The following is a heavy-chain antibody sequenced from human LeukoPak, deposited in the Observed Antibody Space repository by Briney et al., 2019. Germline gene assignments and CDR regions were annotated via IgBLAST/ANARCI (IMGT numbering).Heavy chain of an antibody. V-gene: IGHV4-4*07. J-gene: IGHJ6*02. CDR3: ARDPGPYCSGGSCYRPVGYYYYGMDV. CDR2: IYTSGST. Sequence: PSETLSLTCTVSGGSISSYYWSWIRQPAGKGLEWTGRIYTSGSTNYNPSLKSRVTMSVDTSKNQFSLKLSSVTAADAAVYYCARDPGPYCSGGSCYRPVGYYYYGMDVWGQGTTVTVSS. D-gene: IGHD2-15*01. CDR1: GGSISSYY.